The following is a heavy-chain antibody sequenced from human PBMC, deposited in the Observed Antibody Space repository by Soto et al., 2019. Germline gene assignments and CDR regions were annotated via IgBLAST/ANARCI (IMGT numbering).Heavy chain of an antibody. Sequence: SETLSLTCTVSGGSLSSYYWSWIRQPPGKGLEWIGYIYYSGSTNYNPSLKSRVTISVDTSKNQFSLKLSSVTAADTAVYYCAREVYSSSWYGAWFDPWGQGTLVTVSS. D-gene: IGHD6-13*01. CDR2: IYYSGST. V-gene: IGHV4-59*01. CDR1: GGSLSSYY. J-gene: IGHJ5*02. CDR3: AREVYSSSWYGAWFDP.